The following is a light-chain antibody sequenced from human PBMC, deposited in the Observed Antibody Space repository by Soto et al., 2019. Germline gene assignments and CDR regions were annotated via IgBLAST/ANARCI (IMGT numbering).Light chain of an antibody. Sequence: DIQMTQSPSSLSASLGDRVTITCRTSQNVDIFLSCYHQKPGRAPNLLIYGASTLQNGVPSRFSGSGSGTDFSLTISSLQPEDFGTYYCQQSYSAPPLTFGAGTKVDIK. CDR2: GAS. V-gene: IGKV1-39*01. J-gene: IGKJ4*01. CDR3: QQSYSAPPLT. CDR1: QNVDIF.